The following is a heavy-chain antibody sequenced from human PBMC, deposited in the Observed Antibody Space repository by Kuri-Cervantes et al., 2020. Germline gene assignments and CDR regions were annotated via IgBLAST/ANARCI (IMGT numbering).Heavy chain of an antibody. CDR2: IYSGGST. CDR1: GFTVSSNY. V-gene: IGHV3-53*01. D-gene: IGHD6-19*01. Sequence: GESLKILCAASGFTVSSNYMSWVRQAPGKGLEWVSVIYSGGSTYYADSVKGRFTISRDNSKNTLYLQMNSLRAEDTAVYYCARDQSFSSGCVDYWGQGTLVTVSS. CDR3: ARDQSFSSGCVDY. J-gene: IGHJ4*02.